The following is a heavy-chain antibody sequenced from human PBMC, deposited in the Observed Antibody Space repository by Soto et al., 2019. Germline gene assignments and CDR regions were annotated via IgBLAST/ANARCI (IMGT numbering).Heavy chain of an antibody. D-gene: IGHD3-10*01. CDR2: IFANDEQ. CDR1: GFSLSNARLG. Sequence: QVTLKESGPVLVKPTETLTLTCTVSGFSLSNARLGVRWIRQPPGKALEWLAHIFANDEQSYSTSLKSRLTIAKDISKSQVVLTLTNMAPVDTATYSCARIRRGYYGSGSYYNHLGYGMDVRGQGTTVTVAS. V-gene: IGHV2-26*01. CDR3: ARIRRGYYGSGSYYNHLGYGMDV. J-gene: IGHJ6*02.